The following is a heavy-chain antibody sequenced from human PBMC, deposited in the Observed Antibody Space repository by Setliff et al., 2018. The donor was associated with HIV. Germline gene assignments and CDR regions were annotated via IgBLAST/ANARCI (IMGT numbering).Heavy chain of an antibody. CDR1: GYTFTIYG. J-gene: IGHJ4*02. CDR2: ISPYNGNT. Sequence: ASVKVSCKASGYTFTIYGISWVRQAPGQGLEWMGWISPYNGNTKYEQNLQDRVTMTTDTSTSTVYMELRSLRSGDTAVYYCARDRGEYDSSGSYRVSDYWGQGTLVTVSS. V-gene: IGHV1-18*01. CDR3: ARDRGEYDSSGSYRVSDY. D-gene: IGHD3-22*01.